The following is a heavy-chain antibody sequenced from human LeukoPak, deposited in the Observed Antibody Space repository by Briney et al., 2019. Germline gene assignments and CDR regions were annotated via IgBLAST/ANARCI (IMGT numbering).Heavy chain of an antibody. CDR2: IKQDGSEK. J-gene: IGHJ4*02. Sequence: GGSLRLSCAASGFTFSSYWMSWVRQAPGKGLEWVANIKQDGSEKYYVDSVKGRFTTSRDNAKNSLYLQMNSLRAEDTAVYYCARVFRSTVTGEYYFDYWGQGTLVTVSS. CDR3: ARVFRSTVTGEYYFDY. V-gene: IGHV3-7*01. D-gene: IGHD4-11*01. CDR1: GFTFSSYW.